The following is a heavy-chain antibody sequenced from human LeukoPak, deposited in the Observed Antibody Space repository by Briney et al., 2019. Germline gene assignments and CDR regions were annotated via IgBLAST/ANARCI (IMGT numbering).Heavy chain of an antibody. CDR1: GGSISSGGSY. V-gene: IGHV4-31*03. CDR2: IYYSGST. D-gene: IGHD3-3*01. CDR3: ARDLNKESITIFGVVNHNWFDP. Sequence: SETLSLTCTVSGGSISSGGSYWSWIRQHPGKGLEWIGYIYYSGSTYYNPSLKSRVTISVDTSKNQFSLKLSSVTAADTAVYYCARDLNKESITIFGVVNHNWFDPWSQGTLVTVSS. J-gene: IGHJ5*02.